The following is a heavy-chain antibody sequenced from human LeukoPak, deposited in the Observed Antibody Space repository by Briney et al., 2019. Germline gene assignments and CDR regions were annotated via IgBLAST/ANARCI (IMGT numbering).Heavy chain of an antibody. CDR3: ARVIWFNIFDY. D-gene: IGHD3-10*01. Sequence: GWSLRLSCAASGFTFSDYYMSWIRQAPGKGLEWVSYISSSGSTIYYADSVKGRFTISRDNAKNSLYLQMNSLRAEDTAVYYCARVIWFNIFDYWGQGTLVTVSS. J-gene: IGHJ4*02. CDR2: ISSSGSTI. V-gene: IGHV3-11*01. CDR1: GFTFSDYY.